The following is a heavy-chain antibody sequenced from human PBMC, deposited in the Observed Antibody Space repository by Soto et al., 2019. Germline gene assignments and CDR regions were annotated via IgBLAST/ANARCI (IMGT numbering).Heavy chain of an antibody. CDR3: ARGGGWTFDY. Sequence: QLQLQESGSGLVKPSQTLSLTCAVSGGSISNGGYSWSWIRQPPGKGLEWIGYIYHSGSTYYNPSPKGRVTISVDRSKNQSSLKLSSVTAADTAVYYCARGGGWTFDYWGQGTLVTVSS. J-gene: IGHJ4*02. CDR1: GGSISNGGYS. V-gene: IGHV4-30-2*01. D-gene: IGHD2-15*01. CDR2: IYHSGST.